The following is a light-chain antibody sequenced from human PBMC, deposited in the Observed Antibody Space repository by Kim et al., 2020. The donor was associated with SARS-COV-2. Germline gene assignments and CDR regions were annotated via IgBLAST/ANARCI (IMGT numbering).Light chain of an antibody. CDR2: TAS. J-gene: IGKJ2*01. CDR1: QSIGRW. V-gene: IGKV1-5*03. Sequence: DIQLTQSPSTLSASVGGRVTITCRASQSIGRWLAWYQQKPGQAPKLLIYTASTLHSRVPSRFSGSGSGTEFTLTITSLQPDDSATYYCQQYDRYSPYTFGQGPKLEI. CDR3: QQYDRYSPYT.